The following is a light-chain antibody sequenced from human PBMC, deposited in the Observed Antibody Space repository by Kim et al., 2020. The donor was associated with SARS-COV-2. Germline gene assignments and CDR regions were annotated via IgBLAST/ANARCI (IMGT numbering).Light chain of an antibody. CDR3: QQYNSYPYT. CDR2: DAS. J-gene: IGKJ2*01. CDR1: QSISRW. V-gene: IGKV1-5*01. Sequence: SASVGDSVTITCRASQSISRWSAWYQQTPGKAPKLLIFDASSLESGVPSRFSGSGSGTEFTLTISSLQPDDLATYYCQQYNSYPYTFGQGTKLEI.